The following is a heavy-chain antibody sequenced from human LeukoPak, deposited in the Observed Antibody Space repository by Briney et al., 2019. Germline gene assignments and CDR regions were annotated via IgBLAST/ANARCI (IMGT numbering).Heavy chain of an antibody. Sequence: NPGGSLRLSCAASGFTFSSYSMNWVRQAPGKGLEWVSSISSSSSYIYYADSVKGRFTISRDKAKNSLYLQMNSLSAEETAVYYCARDGGYCSSTSCYAYYYYGMDVWGQGTTVTVSS. J-gene: IGHJ6*02. D-gene: IGHD2-2*01. V-gene: IGHV3-21*01. CDR2: ISSSSSYI. CDR1: GFTFSSYS. CDR3: ARDGGYCSSTSCYAYYYYGMDV.